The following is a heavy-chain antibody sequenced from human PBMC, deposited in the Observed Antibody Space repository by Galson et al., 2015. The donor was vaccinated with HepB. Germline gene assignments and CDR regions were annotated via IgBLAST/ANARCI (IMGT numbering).Heavy chain of an antibody. D-gene: IGHD6-19*01. CDR1: GFTFSSYG. CDR3: ARDGGYSSGWVYYYYYYGMDV. J-gene: IGHJ6*02. V-gene: IGHV3-33*01. Sequence: SLRLSCAASGFTFSSYGMHWVRQAPGKGLEWVAVIWYDGSNKYYADSVKGRFTISRDNSKNTLYLQMNSLRAEDTAVYYCARDGGYSSGWVYYYYYYGMDVWGQGTTVTVSS. CDR2: IWYDGSNK.